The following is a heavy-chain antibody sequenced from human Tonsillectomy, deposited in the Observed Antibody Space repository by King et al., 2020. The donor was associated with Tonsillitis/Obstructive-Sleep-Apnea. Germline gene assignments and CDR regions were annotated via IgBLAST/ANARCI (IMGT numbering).Heavy chain of an antibody. D-gene: IGHD2-2*02. CDR3: ARGDLDCSSTSCYTVNFDY. CDR1: GYSFTGYW. V-gene: IGHV5-51*01. Sequence: QLVQSGAEVKKPGESLKISCKGSGYSFTGYWIGWVRQMPGKGLEWMGIIYPGDSYTRYSPSFQGQVTISADKSISTAYLQWSSLKASDTAMYYCARGDLDCSSTSCYTVNFDYGGQGTLVTVSA. CDR2: IYPGDSYT. J-gene: IGHJ4*02.